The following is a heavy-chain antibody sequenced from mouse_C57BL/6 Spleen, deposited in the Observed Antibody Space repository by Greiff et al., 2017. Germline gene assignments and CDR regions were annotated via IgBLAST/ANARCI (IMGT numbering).Heavy chain of an antibody. CDR1: GFAFSSYW. CDR2: IYPGDGDT. CDR3: ASGETTVEALDY. Sequence: QVQLQQSGAELVKPGASVKISCKASGFAFSSYWMNWVQQRPGKGLEWIGQIYPGDGDTNYNGKFKGMVTLTADKSSSTAYMQQSSLTSEDSAVYFCASGETTVEALDYWGQGATLTVTS. J-gene: IGHJ2*01. V-gene: IGHV1-80*01. D-gene: IGHD1-1*01.